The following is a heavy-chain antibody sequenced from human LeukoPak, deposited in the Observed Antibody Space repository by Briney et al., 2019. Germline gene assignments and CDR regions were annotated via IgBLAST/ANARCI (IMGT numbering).Heavy chain of an antibody. Sequence: PSETLSLTCSVSGDSVTRDDYFYSWTRQHPGKGLEWIGYIYYSGSTYYNPSLKSRVTISVDTSKNQFSLKLSSVTAADTAVYYCARGAGAINWFDPWGQGTLVTVSS. CDR2: IYYSGST. CDR3: ARGAGAINWFDP. V-gene: IGHV4-30-4*01. D-gene: IGHD1-26*01. J-gene: IGHJ5*02. CDR1: GDSVTRDDYF.